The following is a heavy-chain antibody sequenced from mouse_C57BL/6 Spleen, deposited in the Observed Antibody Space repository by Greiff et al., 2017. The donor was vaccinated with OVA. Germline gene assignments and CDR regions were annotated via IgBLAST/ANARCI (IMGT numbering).Heavy chain of an antibody. V-gene: IGHV5-12*01. CDR2: ISNGGGST. Sequence: EVKVEESGGGLVQPGGSLKLSCAASGFTFSDYYMYWVRQTPEKRLEWVAYISNGGGSTYYPDTVKGRFTISRDNAKNTLYLQMSRLKSEDTAMYYCARPQLGQWYFDVWGTGTTVTVSS. CDR1: GFTFSDYY. J-gene: IGHJ1*03. CDR3: ARPQLGQWYFDV. D-gene: IGHD4-1*02.